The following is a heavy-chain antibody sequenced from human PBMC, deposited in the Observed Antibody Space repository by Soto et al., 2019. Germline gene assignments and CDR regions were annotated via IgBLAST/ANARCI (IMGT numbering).Heavy chain of an antibody. CDR1: GFTFRSYS. CDR2: ISSTSGTI. CDR3: ANQATTFYLAGTLYRLGV. J-gene: IGHJ6*02. V-gene: IGHV3-48*02. D-gene: IGHD6-19*01. Sequence: GGSLRLSCAASGFTFRSYSMNWVRQAPGRGLEWISYISSTSGTIYYADSVKGRFTISRDNAKSSLFLQMNSLRDEDTAVYYCANQATTFYLAGTLYRLGVWGQGTTVTVYS.